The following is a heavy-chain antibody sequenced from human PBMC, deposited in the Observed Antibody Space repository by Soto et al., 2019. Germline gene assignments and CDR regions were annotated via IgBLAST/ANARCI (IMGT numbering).Heavy chain of an antibody. CDR3: ARGQDIVVVPAASASNWFDP. D-gene: IGHD2-2*01. V-gene: IGHV4-34*01. CDR1: GGSFSGYY. Sequence: SETLSLTCAVYGGSFSGYYWSWIRQPPGKGLEWIGEINHSGSTNYNPSLKSRVTISVDTSKNQFFLKLSSVTAADAAVYYCARGQDIVVVPAASASNWFDPWGQGTLVTVSS. J-gene: IGHJ5*02. CDR2: INHSGST.